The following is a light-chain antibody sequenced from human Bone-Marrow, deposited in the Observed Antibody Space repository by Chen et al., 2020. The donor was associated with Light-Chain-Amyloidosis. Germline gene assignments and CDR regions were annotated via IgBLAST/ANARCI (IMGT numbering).Light chain of an antibody. J-gene: IGLJ3*02. V-gene: IGLV1-44*01. CDR3: ATWDDSLNRPV. CDR2: SDI. CDR1: SSNIGSNA. Sequence: QSVLTQPPSASGTPGQRVTISCSGSSSNIGSNAISWYQHLPGTAPQLLIYSDIQRPSGVPDRFAGSKSGTSASLSISGLQSEDEANYYCATWDDSLNRPVFGGGTKLTVL.